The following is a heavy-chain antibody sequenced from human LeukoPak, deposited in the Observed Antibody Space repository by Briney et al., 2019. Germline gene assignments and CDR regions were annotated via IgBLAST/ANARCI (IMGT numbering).Heavy chain of an antibody. CDR3: ARGLRQYDSSGYNDY. Sequence: ASVKVSCKASGYTFCNYYMHWVRQAPGQGLEWMGIFNPSGGSTNYAQKFQGRVTMTRDTSTSTVYMEVSSLRSEDTAVYYCARGLRQYDSSGYNDYWGQGTLVTVSS. V-gene: IGHV1-46*01. CDR1: GYTFCNYY. D-gene: IGHD3-22*01. CDR2: FNPSGGST. J-gene: IGHJ4*02.